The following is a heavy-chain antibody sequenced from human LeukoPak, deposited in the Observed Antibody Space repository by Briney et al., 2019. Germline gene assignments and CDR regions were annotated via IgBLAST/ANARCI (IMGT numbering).Heavy chain of an antibody. CDR3: AKREYSSGSYGMDV. D-gene: IGHD6-19*01. CDR1: GFTFSSYA. J-gene: IGHJ6*02. Sequence: GGSLRLSCAGSGFTFSSYAMSWVRQAPGKGLEWVSSITDSGGNTYYADSVKGRFTISRDNSKNTLYLQVNSLRADDTAVYYCAKREYSSGSYGMDVWGQGTTVTVSS. CDR2: ITDSGGNT. V-gene: IGHV3-23*01.